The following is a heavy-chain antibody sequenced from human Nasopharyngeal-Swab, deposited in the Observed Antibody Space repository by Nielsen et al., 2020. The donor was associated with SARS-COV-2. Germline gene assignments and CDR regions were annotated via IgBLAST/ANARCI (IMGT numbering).Heavy chain of an antibody. Sequence: SETLSLTCTVSGGSISSSSYYWGWIRQPPGKGLEWIGSIYYSGSTYYNPSLKSRVTISVDTSKNQLSLKLSSVTAADTAVYYCARHKDDYGDSYYYYGMDVWGQGTTVTVSS. D-gene: IGHD4-17*01. J-gene: IGHJ6*02. CDR2: IYYSGST. CDR3: ARHKDDYGDSYYYYGMDV. CDR1: GGSISSSSYY. V-gene: IGHV4-39*01.